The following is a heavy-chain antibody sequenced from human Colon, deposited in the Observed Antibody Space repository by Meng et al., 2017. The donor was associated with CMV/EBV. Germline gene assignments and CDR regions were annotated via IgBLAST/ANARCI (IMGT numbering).Heavy chain of an antibody. J-gene: IGHJ6*02. CDR3: ARAAAAYYYHDMDV. V-gene: IGHV1-2*02. CDR1: GYTFTDYY. Sequence: ASVKVSCKASGYTFTDYYIHWVRQAPGHGLEWMGWINPNSGGTNYAQKFQGRVTMTRDMSISTAYMELSSLRSDDTAVYYCARAAAAYYYHDMDVWDQGTTVTVSS. D-gene: IGHD6-13*01. CDR2: INPNSGGT.